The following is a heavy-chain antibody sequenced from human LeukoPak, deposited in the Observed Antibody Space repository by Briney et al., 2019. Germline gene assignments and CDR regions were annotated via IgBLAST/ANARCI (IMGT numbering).Heavy chain of an antibody. D-gene: IGHD6-13*01. CDR2: IYYSGST. Sequence: SETLSLTCTVSGGSISSYYWSWIRQPPGKGLEWIGYIYYSGSTNYNPSLKGRVTISVDTSKNQFSLKLSSVTAADTAVYYCARVEAKSSSWPEYFQHWGQGTLVTVSS. V-gene: IGHV4-59*01. CDR1: GGSISSYY. CDR3: ARVEAKSSSWPEYFQH. J-gene: IGHJ1*01.